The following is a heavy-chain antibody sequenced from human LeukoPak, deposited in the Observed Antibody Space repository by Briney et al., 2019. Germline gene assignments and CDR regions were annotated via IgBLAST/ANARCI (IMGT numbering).Heavy chain of an antibody. CDR3: ARSRYSSSWYNY. CDR2: INHSGST. V-gene: IGHV4-34*01. D-gene: IGHD6-13*01. J-gene: IGHJ4*02. CDR1: GGSFSGYY. Sequence: SETLSLTCAVYGGSFSGYYWSWIRQPPGKGLEWIGEINHSGSTNYNPSLKSRVTISVDTSKNQFSLKLSSVTAADTAVYCCARSRYSSSWYNYWGQGTLVTVSS.